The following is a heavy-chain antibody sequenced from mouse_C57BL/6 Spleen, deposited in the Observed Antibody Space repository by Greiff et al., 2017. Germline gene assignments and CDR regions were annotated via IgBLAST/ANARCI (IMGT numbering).Heavy chain of an antibody. J-gene: IGHJ4*01. V-gene: IGHV1-80*01. CDR2: IYPGDGDT. CDR3: ARTSPLTYAMDY. CDR1: GYAFSSYW. Sequence: VKLQQSGAELVKPGASVKISCKASGYAFSSYWMNWVKQRPGKGLEWIGQIYPGDGDTNYNGKFKGKATLTADKSSSTAYMQLSSLTSEDSAVXFCARTSPLTYAMDYWGQGTSVTVSS. D-gene: IGHD4-1*01.